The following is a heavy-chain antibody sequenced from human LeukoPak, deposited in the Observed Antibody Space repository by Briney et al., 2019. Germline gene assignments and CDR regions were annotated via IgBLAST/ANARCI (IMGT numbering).Heavy chain of an antibody. CDR2: IYYSGST. Sequence: SSQTLSLTCTVSGGSIGSGGYYWSWIRQHPGEGLEWIGYIYYSGSTYYNPSLKSRVTISVDTSKNQFSLKLSSVTAADTAVYYCASLLLWFGELSNNPYYYYGMDVWGQGTTVTVSS. D-gene: IGHD3-10*01. CDR3: ASLLLWFGELSNNPYYYYGMDV. V-gene: IGHV4-31*03. CDR1: GGSIGSGGYY. J-gene: IGHJ6*02.